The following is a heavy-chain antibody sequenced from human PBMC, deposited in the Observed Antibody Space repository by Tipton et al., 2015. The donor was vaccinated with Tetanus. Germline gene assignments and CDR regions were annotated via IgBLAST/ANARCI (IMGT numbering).Heavy chain of an antibody. D-gene: IGHD3-16*01. V-gene: IGHV1-46*01. Sequence: QLVQSGAEVKKPGASIRISCKASGYTFTKYYIFWVRQAPGQGLEWMGILNPSGGTTIYAQKFQDRVTMTSDTSTSTVYMDFNSPASGDTAVYFCARDGGGGAMALGPAPWGQGTLVTVSS. CDR2: LNPSGGTT. CDR1: GYTFTKYY. CDR3: ARDGGGGAMALGPAP. J-gene: IGHJ5*02.